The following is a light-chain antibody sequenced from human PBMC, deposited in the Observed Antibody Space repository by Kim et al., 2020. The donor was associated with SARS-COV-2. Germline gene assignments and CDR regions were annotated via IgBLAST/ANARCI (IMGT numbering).Light chain of an antibody. CDR2: DVS. J-gene: IGKJ1*01. V-gene: IGKV3-20*01. CDR3: KQYHTAPRT. Sequence: EIVLPQSPGTLSLSPGERATLSCRASQSVSSYYLAWYQQKPGQAPRLLIYDVSNRATGIPDRFSGSGYGTDFTLTISRLEPEDFAVYYCKQYHTAPRTFGQGTKVDI. CDR1: QSVSSYY.